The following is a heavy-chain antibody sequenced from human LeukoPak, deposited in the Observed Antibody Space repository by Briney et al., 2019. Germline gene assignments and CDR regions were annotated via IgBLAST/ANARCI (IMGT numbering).Heavy chain of an antibody. J-gene: IGHJ6*02. CDR1: GFTFSSYG. V-gene: IGHV3-33*01. CDR2: IWYDGSNK. D-gene: IGHD3-22*01. Sequence: GGSLRLSCAASGFTFSSYGMHWVRQAPGKGLGWAAVIWYDGSNKYYADCVKGRFTISRDNSKNPLYLKMNSLRAEDAAVYYCARGQWLHDFYGMDVWGQGTTVTVSS. CDR3: ARGQWLHDFYGMDV.